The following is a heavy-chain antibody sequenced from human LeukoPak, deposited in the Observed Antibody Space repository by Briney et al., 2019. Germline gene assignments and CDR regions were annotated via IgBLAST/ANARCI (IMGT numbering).Heavy chain of an antibody. CDR2: IRYDGSNK. CDR3: ARPPGYCSGGGCPRDYSYYHGLDV. D-gene: IGHD2-15*01. CDR1: GFIFSSYN. V-gene: IGHV3-33*01. J-gene: IGHJ6*02. Sequence: PGTSLRLSCAASGFIFSSYNMHWVRQAPGKGLEWVAFIRYDGSNKYYADSVKGRFTISRDTSKNTLYLQMNSLRAEDTAVYFCARPPGYCSGGGCPRDYSYYHGLDVWGQGTTVTVSS.